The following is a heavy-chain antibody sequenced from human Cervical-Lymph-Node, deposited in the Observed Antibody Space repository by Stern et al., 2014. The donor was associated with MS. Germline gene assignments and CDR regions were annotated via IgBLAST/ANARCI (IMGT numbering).Heavy chain of an antibody. CDR1: GFTFTTHY. CDR3: TRVQRERRALDHLDP. J-gene: IGHJ5*02. D-gene: IGHD1-1*01. V-gene: IGHV1-46*03. CDR2: INPNSGTT. Sequence: VQLVQSGAEVKKPGTSVKVSCEASGFTFTTHYMHWIRQAPGEGLKWEGMINPNSGTTSYARQFQGRVTITRDTSTSTIYMELTGLRSEDTAVYFCTRVQRERRALDHLDPWGQGTLVTVSS.